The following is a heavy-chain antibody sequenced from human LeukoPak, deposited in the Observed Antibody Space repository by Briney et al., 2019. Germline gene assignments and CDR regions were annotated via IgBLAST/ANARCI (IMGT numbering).Heavy chain of an antibody. CDR1: GFTFDDYA. Sequence: PGGSLRLSCAASGFTFDDYAMHWVRQAPGKGLEWVSGISWNSGSIGYADSVKGRFTISRDNAKNSLYLQMNSLRAEDTALYYCAKSRTMVRGIIIDYWGQGTLVTVSS. CDR2: ISWNSGSI. J-gene: IGHJ4*02. V-gene: IGHV3-9*01. CDR3: AKSRTMVRGIIIDY. D-gene: IGHD3-10*01.